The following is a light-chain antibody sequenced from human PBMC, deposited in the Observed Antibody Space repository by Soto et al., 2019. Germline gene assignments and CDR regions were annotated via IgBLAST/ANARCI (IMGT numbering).Light chain of an antibody. CDR1: LDINRW. V-gene: IGKV1-12*01. Sequence: DIQMTQCPSSVSVSVGDRVTITCRASLDINRWLAWYQVRPGKPPKLLIAGAFVLQSGVPSRFSGSGYGTDFALTIDNLQPEDFATYYCQQADSYPITFGQGTRLEIK. J-gene: IGKJ5*01. CDR3: QQADSYPIT. CDR2: GAF.